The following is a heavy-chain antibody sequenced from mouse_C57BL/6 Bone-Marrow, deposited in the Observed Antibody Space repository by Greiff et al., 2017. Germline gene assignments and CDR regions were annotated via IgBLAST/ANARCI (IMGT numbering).Heavy chain of an antibody. Sequence: VQLQQSGPGLVQPSPSLSITCTVSGFSLTSYGVHWVRQSPGKGLEWLGVIWSGGSSDDNAAFISRLCISKENSKSQVFFKRNRLQADDAAIYYCARIKLPYFDYWGQGTTLTVSS. CDR3: ARIKLPYFDY. CDR1: GFSLTSYG. CDR2: IWSGGSS. J-gene: IGHJ2*01. V-gene: IGHV2-2*01.